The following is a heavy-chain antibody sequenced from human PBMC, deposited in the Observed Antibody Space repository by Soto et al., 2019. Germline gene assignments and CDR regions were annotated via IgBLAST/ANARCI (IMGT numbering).Heavy chain of an antibody. J-gene: IGHJ5*02. CDR2: MNPNSGNT. D-gene: IGHD2-15*01. V-gene: IGHV1-8*01. CDR1: GYTFTSYD. CDR3: AREGSYCSGGSCYFSWFDP. Sequence: ASVKVSCKASGYTFTSYDINWVRQATGQGLEWMGWMNPNSGNTGYAQKFQGRVTTTRNTSISTAYMELSSLRSEDTAVYYCAREGSYCSGGSCYFSWFDPWGQGTLVTVSS.